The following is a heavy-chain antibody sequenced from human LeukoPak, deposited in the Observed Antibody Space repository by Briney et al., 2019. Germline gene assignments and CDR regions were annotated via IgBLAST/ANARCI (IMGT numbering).Heavy chain of an antibody. J-gene: IGHJ4*02. CDR1: GFTFSSYW. CDR2: IKQDGSEK. Sequence: GGSLRLSCAASGFTFSSYWMSWVRQAPGKGLEGVANIKQDGSEKYYVDSVKGRFTISRDNAKNSLYLQMNSLRAEDTAVYYCATSHGSGSYFFSWFDYWGQGTLVTVSS. D-gene: IGHD3-10*01. V-gene: IGHV3-7*01. CDR3: ATSHGSGSYFFSWFDY.